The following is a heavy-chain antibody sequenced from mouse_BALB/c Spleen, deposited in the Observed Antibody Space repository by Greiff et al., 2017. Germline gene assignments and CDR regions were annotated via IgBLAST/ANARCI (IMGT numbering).Heavy chain of an antibody. D-gene: IGHD2-4*01. CDR3: TTYYDYGEAWFAY. CDR1: GYTFTSYY. J-gene: IGHJ3*01. V-gene: IGHV1S16*01. CDR2: INPSNGGT. Sequence: VKLQESGAELVKPGASVKLSCKASGYTFTSYYMYWVKQRPGQGLEWIGEINPSNGGTNFNEKFKSKATLTVDKSSSTAYMQLSSLTSEDSAVYYCTTYYDYGEAWFAYWGQGTLVTVSA.